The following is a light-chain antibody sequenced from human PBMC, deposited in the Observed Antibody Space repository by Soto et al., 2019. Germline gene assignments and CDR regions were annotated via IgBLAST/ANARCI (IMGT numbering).Light chain of an antibody. V-gene: IGLV2-14*01. CDR1: SSDVVGYNY. CDR3: SSYTISSTLAYV. Sequence: QSVLTQPASVSGSPGQSITISCTGTSSDVVGYNYVSWYQQHPGKAPKLMIYDVSNRPSGVSNRFSGSKSGNTASLTISGLQAEDEADYYCSSYTISSTLAYVFGTGTKVTVL. CDR2: DVS. J-gene: IGLJ1*01.